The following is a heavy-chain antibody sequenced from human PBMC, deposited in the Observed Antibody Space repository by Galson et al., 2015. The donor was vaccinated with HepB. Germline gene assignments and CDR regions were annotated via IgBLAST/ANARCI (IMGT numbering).Heavy chain of an antibody. J-gene: IGHJ6*02. CDR3: SKGRFYDTNYSPPPACYYYGMNV. CDR1: EFAFGSYA. D-gene: IGHD2/OR15-2a*01. CDR2: ISNSGEST. Sequence: SLRLSCAASEFAFGSYAMSWVRQAPGKGLEWVSAISNSGESTFYADSVKGRFTISRDNSENTLYLLMNSLRVEDTAVYYCSKGRFYDTNYSPPPACYYYGMNVWGQGTTVTVSS. V-gene: IGHV3-23*01.